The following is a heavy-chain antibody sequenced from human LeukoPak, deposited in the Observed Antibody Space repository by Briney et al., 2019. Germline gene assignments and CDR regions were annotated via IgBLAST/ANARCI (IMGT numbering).Heavy chain of an antibody. J-gene: IGHJ4*02. D-gene: IGHD3-3*01. V-gene: IGHV4-31*03. CDR2: IYYSGST. CDR3: ARASRITIFGVVSYYFDY. Sequence: PSQTLSLTCTVSGGSISSGGYYWSWIRQHPGKGLEWIGYIYYSGSTYYNPSLKSRLTISVDTSKNQFSLKLSSVTAADTAVYYCARASRITIFGVVSYYFDYWGQGPLVTVSS. CDR1: GGSISSGGYY.